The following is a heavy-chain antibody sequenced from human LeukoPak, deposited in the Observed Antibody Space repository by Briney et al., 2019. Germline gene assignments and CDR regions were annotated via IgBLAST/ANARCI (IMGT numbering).Heavy chain of an antibody. CDR3: AKDPAVVRRPAGYFDY. J-gene: IGHJ4*02. V-gene: IGHV3-30*18. CDR1: GFTFSSYG. Sequence: GRSLRLSCAASGFTFSSYGMHWVRQAPGKGLEWVAVISYDGSKKYYADSVKGRFTISRDNSKNTLYLQMNSLRAEDTAVYYCAKDPAVVRRPAGYFDYWGQGTLVTVSS. CDR2: ISYDGSKK. D-gene: IGHD2-2*01.